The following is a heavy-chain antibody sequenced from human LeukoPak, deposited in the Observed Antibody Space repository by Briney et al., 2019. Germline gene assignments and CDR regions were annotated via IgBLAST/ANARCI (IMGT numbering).Heavy chain of an antibody. CDR2: INSDGSST. V-gene: IGHV3-74*01. Sequence: PGGSLRLSCTASGFTFSSYWMHWVRQAPGKGLVWVSRINSDGSSTSYADSVKGRFTISRDNAKNTLYLQMNSLRAEDTAVYYCAREVGETYYYDSSGYYYDYWGQGTLVTVSS. J-gene: IGHJ4*02. D-gene: IGHD3-22*01. CDR1: GFTFSSYW. CDR3: AREVGETYYYDSSGYYYDY.